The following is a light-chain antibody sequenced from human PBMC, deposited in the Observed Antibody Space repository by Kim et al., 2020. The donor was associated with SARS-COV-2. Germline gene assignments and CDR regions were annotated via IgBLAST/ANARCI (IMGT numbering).Light chain of an antibody. Sequence: GTTVTISCTRSSGSLATDYVQWYQQRPGRAPATVIYADNERPSGVPDRFSGSSDASSNSASLTISGLKTEDEADYYCHSYDRDSHVFGTGAKVTVL. CDR3: HSYDRDSHV. CDR1: SGSLATDY. CDR2: ADN. V-gene: IGLV6-57*03. J-gene: IGLJ1*01.